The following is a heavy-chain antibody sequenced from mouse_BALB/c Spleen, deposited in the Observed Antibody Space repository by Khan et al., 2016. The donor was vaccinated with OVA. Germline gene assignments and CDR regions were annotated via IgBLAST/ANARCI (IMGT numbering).Heavy chain of an antibody. CDR2: IWAGGST. CDR1: GFSLTSYG. J-gene: IGHJ4*01. V-gene: IGHV2-9*02. CDR3: ATSYYVKRYYAMDY. Sequence: VKLEESGPGLVAPSQSLSITCTVSGFSLTSYGVNWVRQPPGKGLEWLGVIWAGGSTNYNSALMSRLSISKDKSESQVFLKMNSLQTDDTAMYYCATSYYVKRYYAMDYWGQGTSGTVSS. D-gene: IGHD2-1*01.